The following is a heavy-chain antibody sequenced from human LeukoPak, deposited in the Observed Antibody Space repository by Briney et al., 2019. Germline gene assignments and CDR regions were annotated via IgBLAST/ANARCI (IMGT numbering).Heavy chain of an antibody. V-gene: IGHV3-23*01. CDR2: ISGSGGST. D-gene: IGHD1-26*01. CDR1: GFTLSSYA. CDR3: AKDRGGSGSYSGVYYFDY. J-gene: IGHJ4*02. Sequence: GGSLRLACPPYGFTLSSYAMRWVRPAPGKGREWVSAISGSGGSTYYPDSVKGRFTISRDNSKNTLYLQMNSLRAEDTAVYYCAKDRGGSGSYSGVYYFDYWGQGTLVTVSS.